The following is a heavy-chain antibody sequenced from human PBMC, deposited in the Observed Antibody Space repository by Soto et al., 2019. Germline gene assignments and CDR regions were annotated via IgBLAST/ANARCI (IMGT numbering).Heavy chain of an antibody. CDR1: GFTFSSYA. J-gene: IGHJ4*02. CDR2: ISGSGGST. V-gene: IGHV3-23*01. Sequence: GGSLRLSCAASGFTFSSYAMSWVRQAPGKGLEWVSAISGSGGSTYYAYSVKGRFTISRDNSKNTLYLQMNSLRAEDTAVYYCAKTDSSGYYYYFDYWGQGTLVTVSS. CDR3: AKTDSSGYYYYFDY. D-gene: IGHD3-22*01.